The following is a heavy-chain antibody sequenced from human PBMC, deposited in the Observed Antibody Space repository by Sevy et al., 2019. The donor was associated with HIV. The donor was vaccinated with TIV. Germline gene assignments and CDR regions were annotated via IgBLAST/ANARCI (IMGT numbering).Heavy chain of an antibody. J-gene: IGHJ6*02. CDR2: IDYSGNT. D-gene: IGHD3-3*01. CDR3: ATGTFESCFLEWSPSTPPYSYSAMDV. Sequence: SETLSLTCTVSGDTISRSGHYWGWIRQSPGQGLEWIGGIDYSGNTYYYLSLDSRVSLSIDTSKNVFSLLLRSVTAEDKAVYYCATGTFESCFLEWSPSTPPYSYSAMDVWGQGATVTVSS. V-gene: IGHV4-39*01. CDR1: GDTISRSGHY.